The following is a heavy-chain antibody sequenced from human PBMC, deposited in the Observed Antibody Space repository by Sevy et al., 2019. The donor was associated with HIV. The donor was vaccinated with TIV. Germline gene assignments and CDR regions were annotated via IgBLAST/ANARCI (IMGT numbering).Heavy chain of an antibody. D-gene: IGHD3-22*01. V-gene: IGHV1-18*01. CDR1: GYTFSNYG. J-gene: IGHJ4*02. CDR2: ISGYNDNT. Sequence: ASVKVSCQASGYTFSNYGVTWVRQAPGQGLEWMGWISGYNDNTKYSQKFQDRVIMTTDTATSTAYMELRSLRSDDTAVYYCVRDESFSLIVVDPDYWGQGTLVTVSS. CDR3: VRDESFSLIVVDPDY.